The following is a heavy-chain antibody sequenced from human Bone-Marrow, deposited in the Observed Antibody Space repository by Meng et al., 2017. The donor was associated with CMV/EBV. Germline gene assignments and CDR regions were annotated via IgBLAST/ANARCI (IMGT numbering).Heavy chain of an antibody. J-gene: IGHJ2*01. CDR3: AKEGAPSSVVDSWHFDL. V-gene: IGHV3-11*04. D-gene: IGHD3-22*01. CDR1: GFTFSDYY. Sequence: GESLKISCEASGFTFSDYYMSWIRQAPGKGLEWISYISNSGRTILYADSVRGRFTISRDNAKSSLYLQMISLRAEDTAMYYCAKEGAPSSVVDSWHFDLWGRGTLV. CDR2: ISNSGRTI.